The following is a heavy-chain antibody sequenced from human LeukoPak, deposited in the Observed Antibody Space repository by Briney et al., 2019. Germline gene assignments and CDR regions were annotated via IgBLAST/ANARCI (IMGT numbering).Heavy chain of an antibody. CDR1: GYTFTGYY. D-gene: IGHD1-26*01. Sequence: ASVRVSCMASGYTFTGYYMHWVRQAPGQGLEWMGWINPNSGGTNYAQKFQGRVTMTRDTSISTAYMELSRLRSDDTAVYYCAREVSGSYLLYMDVWGKGTTVTVSS. CDR3: AREVSGSYLLYMDV. J-gene: IGHJ6*03. V-gene: IGHV1-2*02. CDR2: INPNSGGT.